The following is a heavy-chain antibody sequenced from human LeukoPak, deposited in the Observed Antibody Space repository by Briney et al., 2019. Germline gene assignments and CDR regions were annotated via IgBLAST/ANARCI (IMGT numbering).Heavy chain of an antibody. Sequence: KPSETLSLTCTVSGGSISSYYWSWIRQPPGKGLEWIGYICYSGSTNYNPSLKSRVTISVDTSKNQFSLKLSSVTAADTAVYYCARQSIAARTFDYWGQGTLVTVSS. J-gene: IGHJ4*02. CDR3: ARQSIAARTFDY. V-gene: IGHV4-59*01. CDR1: GGSISSYY. D-gene: IGHD6-6*01. CDR2: ICYSGST.